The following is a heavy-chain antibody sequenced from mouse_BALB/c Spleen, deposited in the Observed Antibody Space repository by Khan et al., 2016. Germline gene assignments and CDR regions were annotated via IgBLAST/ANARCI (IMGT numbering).Heavy chain of an antibody. D-gene: IGHD2-2*01. J-gene: IGHJ1*01. CDR2: INTYTGEP. CDR1: GYTFTNSG. Sequence: QIQLVQSGPELKKPGETVKISCKASGYTFTNSGMNWVKQAPGKGLKWVGWINTYTGEPTYDDDFQGRFAFSLETSASTAYLQINNLKNEDMTTYFCARGAMVTTGWYFDVWGAGTTVTVSS. CDR3: ARGAMVTTGWYFDV. V-gene: IGHV9-1*02.